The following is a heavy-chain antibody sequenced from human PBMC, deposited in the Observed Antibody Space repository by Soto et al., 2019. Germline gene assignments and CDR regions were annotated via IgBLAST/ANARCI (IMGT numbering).Heavy chain of an antibody. CDR3: ARDPPQQWLVPNFDY. D-gene: IGHD6-19*01. CDR2: INPSGGST. Sequence: AASVKVSCKASGYTFTSYYMHWVRQAPGQGLEWMGIINPSGGSTSYAQKFQGRVTMTRDTSTSTVYMELSSLRSEDTAVYYCARDPPQQWLVPNFDYWGQGTLVTVSS. V-gene: IGHV1-46*01. CDR1: GYTFTSYY. J-gene: IGHJ4*02.